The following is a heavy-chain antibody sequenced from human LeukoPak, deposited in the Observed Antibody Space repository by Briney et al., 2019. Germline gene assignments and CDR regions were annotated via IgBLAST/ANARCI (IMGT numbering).Heavy chain of an antibody. Sequence: SETLSLTCAVSGGSISSSNWWSWVRQPPGKGLEWIGEIYHSGSTYYNPSLKSRVTISVDTSKNQFSLKLSSVTAADTAVYYCASRDPTKGAFDYWGQGSLVTVSS. J-gene: IGHJ4*02. CDR3: ASRDPTKGAFDY. D-gene: IGHD2-2*01. CDR1: GGSISSSNW. V-gene: IGHV4-4*02. CDR2: IYHSGST.